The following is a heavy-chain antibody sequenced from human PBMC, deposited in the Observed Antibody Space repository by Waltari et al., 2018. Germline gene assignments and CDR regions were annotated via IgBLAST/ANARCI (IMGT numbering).Heavy chain of an antibody. J-gene: IGHJ4*02. CDR2: FSASINRA. V-gene: IGHV1-18*04. CDR3: ARAPYRVLSISQYYFDA. CDR1: GYTFNNFG. Sequence: QVQLVQSGAEVTKPGASVEVSCRTSGYTFNNFGVAWVRQAPGQGLEWMGWFSASINRADTAQRFQVRLTMTALTSTSTAYMELKSLTSDDTATYFCARAPYRVLSISQYYFDAWGQGTLVTVSS. D-gene: IGHD2-21*01.